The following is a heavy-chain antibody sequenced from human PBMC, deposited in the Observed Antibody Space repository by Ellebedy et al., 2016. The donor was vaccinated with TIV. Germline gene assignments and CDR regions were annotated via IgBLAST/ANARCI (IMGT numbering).Heavy chain of an antibody. CDR2: IYYSGST. CDR1: GGSISSGDYY. J-gene: IGHJ3*02. V-gene: IGHV4-30-4*01. Sequence: LRLXXTVSGGSISSGDYYWSWIRQPPGKGLEWIGYIYYSGSTYYNPSLKSRVTISVDTSKNQFSLKLSSVTAADTAVYYCAAGNTDAFDIWGQGTMVTVSS. D-gene: IGHD4-23*01. CDR3: AAGNTDAFDI.